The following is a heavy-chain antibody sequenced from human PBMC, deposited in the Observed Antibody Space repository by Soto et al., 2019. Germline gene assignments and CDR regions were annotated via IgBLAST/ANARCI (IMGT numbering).Heavy chain of an antibody. Sequence: SLRLSCAASGFTFSSYSMNWVRQAPGKGLEYVSSISTNGGSTHYADSVKGRFTISRDNSKNTQYLQMSSLRADDTAVYYCVKGEYYYDSSGYYPFDYWGQGTLVTVSS. CDR3: VKGEYYYDSSGYYPFDY. D-gene: IGHD3-22*01. J-gene: IGHJ4*02. CDR1: GFTFSSYS. CDR2: ISTNGGST. V-gene: IGHV3-64D*06.